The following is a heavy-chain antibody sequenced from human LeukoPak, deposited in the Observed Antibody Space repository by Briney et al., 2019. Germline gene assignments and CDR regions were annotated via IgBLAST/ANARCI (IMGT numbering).Heavy chain of an antibody. CDR2: ISAYNGNT. CDR1: GYTFTSYG. J-gene: IGHJ6*01. D-gene: IGHD5-18*01. CDR3: ARVPGLQPNDGDVDTTMGLYYFHGMDV. V-gene: IGHV1-18*01. Sequence: ASVKVSCKASGYTFTSYGISWVRQAPGQGLEWMGWISAYNGNTNYAQKLQGRVTMTTDTSTSTAYMELRSLRSDDTAVYYCARVPGLQPNDGDVDTTMGLYYFHGMDVWGQGTTVSVSS.